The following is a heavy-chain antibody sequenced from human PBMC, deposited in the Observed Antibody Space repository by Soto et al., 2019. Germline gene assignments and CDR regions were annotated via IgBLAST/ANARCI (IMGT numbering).Heavy chain of an antibody. Sequence: GGSLRLSCAASGFTFSSYGMHWVRQAPGKGLEWVAVIWYDGSNKYYADSVKGRFTISRDNSKNTLYLQMNSLRAEDTAVYYCAREVPAAPSLQHWGQGTLVTVSS. CDR1: GFTFSSYG. J-gene: IGHJ1*01. D-gene: IGHD2-2*01. V-gene: IGHV3-33*01. CDR3: AREVPAAPSLQH. CDR2: IWYDGSNK.